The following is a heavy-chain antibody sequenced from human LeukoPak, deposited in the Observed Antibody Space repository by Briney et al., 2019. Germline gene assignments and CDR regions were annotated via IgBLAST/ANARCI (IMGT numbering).Heavy chain of an antibody. J-gene: IGHJ5*02. D-gene: IGHD2-2*01. CDR1: GYTFTSYA. CDR2: INAGNGNT. CDR3: ARWGSSSTSLLASYNWFDP. Sequence: WASVKVSCKASGYTFTSYAMHWVRQAPGQRLEWMGWINAGNGNTKYSQKFQGRVTITRDTSASTAYMELSSLRSEDTAVYYCARWGSSSTSLLASYNWFDPWGQGTLVTVSS. V-gene: IGHV1-3*01.